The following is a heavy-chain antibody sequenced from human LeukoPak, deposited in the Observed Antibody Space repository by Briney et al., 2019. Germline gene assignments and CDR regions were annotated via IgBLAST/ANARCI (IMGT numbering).Heavy chain of an antibody. CDR2: IYYSGST. Sequence: PSKTLSLTCTVSGGSISSYYWSWIRQPPGKGLEWIGYIYYSGSTNYNPSLKSRVTISVDTSKNQFSLKLSSVTAADTAEYYCARHDSSSSPFDYWGQGTLVTVSS. D-gene: IGHD6-6*01. J-gene: IGHJ4*02. V-gene: IGHV4-59*01. CDR3: ARHDSSSSPFDY. CDR1: GGSISSYY.